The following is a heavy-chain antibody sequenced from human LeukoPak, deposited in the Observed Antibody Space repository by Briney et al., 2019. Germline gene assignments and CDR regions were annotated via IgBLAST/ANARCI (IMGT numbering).Heavy chain of an antibody. CDR3: ARGPLGTYGDYGSDDAFDI. Sequence: SETLSLTCAVSGGSISSGGYSWSWIRQPPGKGLEWIGYIYHSGSTYYNPSLKSQVTISVDRSKNQFSLKPSSVTAADTAVYYCARGPLGTYGDYGSDDAFDIWGQGTMVTVSS. V-gene: IGHV4-30-2*01. D-gene: IGHD4-17*01. CDR1: GGSISSGGYS. CDR2: IYHSGST. J-gene: IGHJ3*02.